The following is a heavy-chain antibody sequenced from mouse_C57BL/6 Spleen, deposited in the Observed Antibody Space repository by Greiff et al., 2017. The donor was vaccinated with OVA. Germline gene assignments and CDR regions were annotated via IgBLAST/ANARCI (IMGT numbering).Heavy chain of an antibody. CDR1: GYSFTGYY. CDR3: ARKAFDY. CDR2: INPSTGGT. Sequence: EVKLVESGPELVKPGASVKISCKASGYSFTGYYMNWVKQSPEKSLEWIGEINPSTGGTTYNQKFKAKATLTVDKSSSTAYLQLKSLTSEDSAVYYCARKAFDYWGQGTTLTVSS. J-gene: IGHJ2*01. V-gene: IGHV1-42*01.